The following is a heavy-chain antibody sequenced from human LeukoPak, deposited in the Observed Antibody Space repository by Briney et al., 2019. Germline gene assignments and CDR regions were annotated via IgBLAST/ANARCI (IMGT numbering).Heavy chain of an antibody. CDR3: ARDRRDIVVVPADVWFDP. Sequence: ASVKVSCKASGYTFPGYYMHRVRQAPGQGLEWMGWINPNSGGTNYAQKFQGRVTMTRDTSISTAYMELSRLRSDDTAVYYCARDRRDIVVVPADVWFDPWGQGTLVTVSS. CDR1: GYTFPGYY. CDR2: INPNSGGT. J-gene: IGHJ5*02. V-gene: IGHV1-2*02. D-gene: IGHD2-2*01.